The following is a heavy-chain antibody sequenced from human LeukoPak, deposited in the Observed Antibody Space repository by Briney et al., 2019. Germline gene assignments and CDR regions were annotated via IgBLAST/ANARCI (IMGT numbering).Heavy chain of an antibody. CDR1: GFTFRNYV. V-gene: IGHV3-30-3*01. J-gene: IGHJ4*02. Sequence: GGSLRLSCAASGFTFRNYVIHWVRQAPGKGLEWVAVTSSDLNVKLYADSVKGRFTISRDNSRNTLYLQMNSLRPEDTAIYYCAREGYYGSGSPPSLYFDYWGQGTLVTVSS. CDR3: AREGYYGSGSPPSLYFDY. D-gene: IGHD3-10*01. CDR2: TSSDLNVK.